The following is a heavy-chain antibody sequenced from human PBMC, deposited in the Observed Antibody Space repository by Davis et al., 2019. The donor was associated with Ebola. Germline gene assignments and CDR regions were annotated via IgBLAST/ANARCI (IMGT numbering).Heavy chain of an antibody. J-gene: IGHJ4*02. V-gene: IGHV4-59*01. CDR1: GGSISNYY. CDR3: ARDDSSAYENLLFYY. Sequence: PSETLSLTCTVSGGSISNYYWSWIRQSPGKGLEWIGYVYYSGSTNYNPSLKSRVTISVDTSKNQFSLKLSSVTAADTAVYYCARDDSSAYENLLFYYWGQGTLVTVSS. D-gene: IGHD3-22*01. CDR2: VYYSGST.